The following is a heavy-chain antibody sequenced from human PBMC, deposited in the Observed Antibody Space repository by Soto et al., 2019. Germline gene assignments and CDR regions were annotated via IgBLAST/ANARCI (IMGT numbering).Heavy chain of an antibody. V-gene: IGHV4-4*03. J-gene: IGHJ4*02. CDR2: IYHSGST. CDR1: GGSISSSNW. D-gene: IGHD6-19*01. CDR3: ARAGSSGWCFFDY. Sequence: PETLCVTCAVSGGSISSSNWWSWVRQPPGKGLEWIGEIYHSGSTNYNPSLKSRVTISVDKSKNKFSLKLSSVTAADTAVYYCARAGSSGWCFFDYWGQGTLGTV.